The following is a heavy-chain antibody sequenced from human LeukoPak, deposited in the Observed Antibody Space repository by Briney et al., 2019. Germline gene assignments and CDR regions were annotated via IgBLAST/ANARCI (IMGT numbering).Heavy chain of an antibody. V-gene: IGHV5-51*01. CDR1: EYTFPSYG. D-gene: IGHD3/OR15-3a*01. CDR3: ARSGTGDFDY. J-gene: IGHJ4*02. CDR2: IYPGDSDT. Sequence: GGFLRFSGKGSEYTFPSYGMGGVRQWPGKGLKWMRIIYPGDSDTRYSPSFQGQVTISADKSISTAYLQWSSLKASDTAMYYCARSGTGDFDYWGQGTLVTVSS.